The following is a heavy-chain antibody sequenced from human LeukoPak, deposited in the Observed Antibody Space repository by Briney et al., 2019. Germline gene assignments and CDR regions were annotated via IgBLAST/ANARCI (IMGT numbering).Heavy chain of an antibody. Sequence: QPGGSLRLSCAASGFTFSSYEMNWVRQAPGKGLEWVSYISSSGSTIYYADSVKGRFTISRDNAKNSLYLQMNSLRAEDTAVYYCARADCSSTSCFPNYYYYGMDVWGKGTTVTVSS. V-gene: IGHV3-48*03. CDR3: ARADCSSTSCFPNYYYYGMDV. CDR2: ISSSGSTI. CDR1: GFTFSSYE. J-gene: IGHJ6*04. D-gene: IGHD2-2*01.